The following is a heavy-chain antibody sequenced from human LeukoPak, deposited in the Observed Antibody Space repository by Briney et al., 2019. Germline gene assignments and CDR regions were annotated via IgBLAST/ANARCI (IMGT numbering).Heavy chain of an antibody. CDR3: AKEFGSGGDPFDY. CDR2: IYNGGDT. J-gene: IGHJ4*02. V-gene: IGHV3-53*01. Sequence: GGSLRLSCVVSGFTVSYNYMSWVRQAPGKGLEWVSVIYNGGDTYYADSVEGRFTISRDSSKNTLYLQMNSLRAEDTAVYYCAKEFGSGGDPFDYWGQGTLVTVSS. CDR1: GFTVSYNY. D-gene: IGHD3-10*01.